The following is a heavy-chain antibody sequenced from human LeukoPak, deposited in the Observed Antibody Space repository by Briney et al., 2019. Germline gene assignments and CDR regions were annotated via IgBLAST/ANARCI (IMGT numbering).Heavy chain of an antibody. J-gene: IGHJ6*04. CDR3: ARASPLSQYYYDSSDYYYGMDV. Sequence: PSETLSLTCTVSGGSISSGGYYWSWIRQPPGKGLEWIGYIYHSGSTYYNPSLKSRVTISVDRSKNQFSLKLSSVTAADTAVYYCARASPLSQYYYDSSDYYYGMDVWGKGTTVSVSS. CDR2: IYHSGST. V-gene: IGHV4-30-2*01. CDR1: GGSISSGGYY. D-gene: IGHD3-22*01.